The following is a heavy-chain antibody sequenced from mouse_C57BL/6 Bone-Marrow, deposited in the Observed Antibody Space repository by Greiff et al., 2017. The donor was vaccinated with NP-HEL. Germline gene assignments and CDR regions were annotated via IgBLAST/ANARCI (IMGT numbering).Heavy chain of an antibody. CDR2: FDPDYGDT. V-gene: IGHV14-4*01. Sequence: EVQLQQSGAELVRPGASVKLSCTASGFNIKVAYMHWVKQRPDQGLEWICWFDPDYGDTEYASKFQGKATITADTSSNTAYLQLSSLTSEDTAVYYCTTDGGDYWGQGTSVTVSS. J-gene: IGHJ4*01. D-gene: IGHD1-1*02. CDR1: GFNIKVAY. CDR3: TTDGGDY.